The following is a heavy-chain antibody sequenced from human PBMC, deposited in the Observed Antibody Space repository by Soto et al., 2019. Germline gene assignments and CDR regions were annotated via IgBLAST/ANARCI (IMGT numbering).Heavy chain of an antibody. V-gene: IGHV4-34*02. CDR1: GESFIGYY. D-gene: IGHD5-12*01. J-gene: IGHJ5*02. CDR3: ARTDIVTTNWFDP. Sequence: QVHLQQWGAGLLKPSETLSLTCAVYGESFIGYYWTWIRQPPGKGLEWIGEINHRGSTNYNPSLKLRVSISIDTSKNQFSLKLTSVTAADTSVYYCARTDIVTTNWFDPWGQGTLVTVSS. CDR2: INHRGST.